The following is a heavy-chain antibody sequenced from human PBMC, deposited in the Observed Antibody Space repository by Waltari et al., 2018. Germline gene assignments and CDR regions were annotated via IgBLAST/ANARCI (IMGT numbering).Heavy chain of an antibody. CDR2: IRSSSSTI. V-gene: IGHV3-48*01. CDR1: GSPCRSYS. J-gene: IGHJ4*02. CDR3: AAPGLPSG. Sequence: EVQLVESGGGLVQPGGYLRLPCAASGSPCRSYSVIWVRPAPGKGLEWVSYIRSSSSTIYYADSVKGRCTISRDNAKNSLYLQMNSLRAEDTAVYYCAAPGLPSGGGQGTLVTVSS. D-gene: IGHD3-10*01.